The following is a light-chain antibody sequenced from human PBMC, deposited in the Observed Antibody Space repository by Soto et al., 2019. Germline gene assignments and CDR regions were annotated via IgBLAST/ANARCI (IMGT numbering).Light chain of an antibody. V-gene: IGKV1D-13*01. J-gene: IGKJ1*01. CDR2: DAS. CDR3: QQFNNYPRT. Sequence: IPLNQSPSSMFASXGDRVTIYCRARPGISSDLARYQQTPPIAPKIXXSDASSLESGGPPRFSGSGSATAFTPPISSLQPDDFATYYCQQFNNYPRTFGQGTKVDIK. CDR1: PGISSD.